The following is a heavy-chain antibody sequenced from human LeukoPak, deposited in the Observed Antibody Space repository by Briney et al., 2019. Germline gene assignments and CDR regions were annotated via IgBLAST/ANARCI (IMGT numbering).Heavy chain of an antibody. V-gene: IGHV1-18*01. J-gene: IGHJ4*02. CDR2: ISANNGNT. Sequence: GASVKVSFKTSGYTFTSYGISWVRQAPGQGLEWMGWISANNGNTNYAQKLQGRVTITTDTSTSTAYMELRTLRSDDTAVYYCARERDRSGRQSYSGQGTLWTVSS. D-gene: IGHD3-22*01. CDR3: ARERDRSGRQSY. CDR1: GYTFTSYG.